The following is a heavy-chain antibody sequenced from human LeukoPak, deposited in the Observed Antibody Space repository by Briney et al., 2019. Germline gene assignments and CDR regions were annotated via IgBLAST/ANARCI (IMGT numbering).Heavy chain of an antibody. CDR2: ISYDGSNK. D-gene: IGHD5-24*01. V-gene: IGHV3-30*18. CDR1: GFTFSSYG. J-gene: IGHJ4*02. Sequence: GGSLRLSCAASGFTFSSYGMHWVRPAPGKGLEWVAVISYDGSNKYYADSVKGRFTISRDNSKNTLYLQMNSLRAEDTAVYYCAKEEMTTRQLDYWGQGTLVTVSS. CDR3: AKEEMTTRQLDY.